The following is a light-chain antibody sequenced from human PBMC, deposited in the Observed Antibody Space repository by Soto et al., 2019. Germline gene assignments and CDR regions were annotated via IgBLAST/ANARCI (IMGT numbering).Light chain of an antibody. CDR3: QQYDSSRT. J-gene: IGKJ1*01. CDR2: GAS. V-gene: IGKV3-20*01. CDR1: QSGSSNY. Sequence: FVLPQSPATLSLSPGERATLSCRARQSGSSNYLDWYQQKLGQAPRLLIYGASNRATGIPDRFSGSGSGTDFTLTISRLEPEDFAVYYCQQYDSSRTFGQGTKVDIK.